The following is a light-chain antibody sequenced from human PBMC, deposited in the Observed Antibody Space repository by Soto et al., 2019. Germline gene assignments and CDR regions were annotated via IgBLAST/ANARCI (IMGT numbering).Light chain of an antibody. CDR3: QQYGSSPWT. V-gene: IGKV3-20*01. CDR2: GAS. J-gene: IGKJ1*01. CDR1: QSVSSSY. Sequence: EIVLTQSPGTLSLSPGERATLSCRASQSVSSSYLAWYQQKPGQAPRLLIYGASSRATGIPDWFSGSGSGTDFTLTISRLEPDDFAVYYCQQYGSSPWTFGQGTKVEIK.